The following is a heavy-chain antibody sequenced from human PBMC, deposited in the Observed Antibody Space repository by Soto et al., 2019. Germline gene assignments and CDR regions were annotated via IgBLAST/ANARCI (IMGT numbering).Heavy chain of an antibody. CDR2: INWNSGNI. CDR1: GFRFDDNA. CDR3: PKDIGSVLGTVNY. J-gene: IGHJ4*02. Sequence: EVQLVESGGGLVQPGRSLRLSCAASGFRFDDNAMHWVRLVPGKGLEWVSGINWNSGNIGYADSVKDRFTISRDNAKNTLYLQMDHLTAEDTALYYCPKDIGSVLGTVNYWGQGTLVTVSS. V-gene: IGHV3-9*01. D-gene: IGHD1-7*01.